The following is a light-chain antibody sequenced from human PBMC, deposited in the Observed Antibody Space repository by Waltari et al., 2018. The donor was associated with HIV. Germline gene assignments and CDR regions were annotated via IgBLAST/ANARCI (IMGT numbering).Light chain of an antibody. CDR1: QSVSSSH. V-gene: IGKV3D-20*02. J-gene: IGKJ3*01. CDR3: QQRSNWPPVFT. Sequence: EIVLTQSPGTLSLSPGERATVSCRASQSVSSSHLAWYQQKPGQAPRLLIYGASSRATGIPDRFSGSGSGTDFTLTISRLEPEDFAVYYCQQRSNWPPVFTFGPGTKVDIK. CDR2: GAS.